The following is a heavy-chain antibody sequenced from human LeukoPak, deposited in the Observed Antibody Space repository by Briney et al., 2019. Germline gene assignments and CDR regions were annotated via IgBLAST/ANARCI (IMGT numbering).Heavy chain of an antibody. Sequence: GGSLRLSCAASGFIVSSNYMSWVRQAPGKGLEWVSAISGSGGSTYYADSVKGRFTISRDNSKNTLYLQMNSLRAEDTAVYYCAKDFYDSSGYYTRIFDYWGQGTLVTVSS. J-gene: IGHJ4*02. CDR3: AKDFYDSSGYYTRIFDY. CDR2: ISGSGGST. D-gene: IGHD3-22*01. V-gene: IGHV3-23*01. CDR1: GFIVSSNY.